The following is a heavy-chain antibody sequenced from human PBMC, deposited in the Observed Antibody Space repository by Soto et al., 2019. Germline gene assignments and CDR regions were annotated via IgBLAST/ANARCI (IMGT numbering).Heavy chain of an antibody. CDR1: GYMFTGYY. D-gene: IGHD5-18*01. CDR3: ARSKYSYGHQNYYYYYGMDV. CDR2: INPSGGST. V-gene: IGHV1-46*03. J-gene: IGHJ6*02. Sequence: GASVKVSCKASGYMFTGYYMHWVRQAPGQGLEWMGIINPSGGSTSYAQKFQGRVTMTRDTSTSTVYMELSSLRSEDTAVYYCARSKYSYGHQNYYYYYGMDVWGQGTTVTVSS.